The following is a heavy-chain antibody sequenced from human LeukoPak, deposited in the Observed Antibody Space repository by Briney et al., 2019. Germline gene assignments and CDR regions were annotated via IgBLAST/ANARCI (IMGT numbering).Heavy chain of an antibody. CDR3: VKDPRDTYGTNWFVS. J-gene: IGHJ5*01. CDR2: IGRSAMTT. Sequence: GGSLRLSCVASGFVYTNHAMSWVRRAPGKGLEWVSGIGRSAMTTYYADSVKGRFTISRDNSKKTLYLQMSGLRVEDTAMYYCVKDPRDTYGTNWFVSWGQGTLLIVSS. D-gene: IGHD2-21*01. V-gene: IGHV3-23*01. CDR1: GFVYTNHA.